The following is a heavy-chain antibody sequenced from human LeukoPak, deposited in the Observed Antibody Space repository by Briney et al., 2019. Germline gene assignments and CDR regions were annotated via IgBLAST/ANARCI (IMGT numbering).Heavy chain of an antibody. V-gene: IGHV3-53*01. Sequence: GGSLRLXCAASGFTVSSNYMSWVRRAPGKGLESVSVIYSGGSTYYADSVKGRFTISRDNSKNTLYLQMNSLRAEDTAVYYCASGERWLQFDYWGQGTLVTVSS. CDR2: IYSGGST. J-gene: IGHJ4*02. D-gene: IGHD5-24*01. CDR3: ASGERWLQFDY. CDR1: GFTVSSNY.